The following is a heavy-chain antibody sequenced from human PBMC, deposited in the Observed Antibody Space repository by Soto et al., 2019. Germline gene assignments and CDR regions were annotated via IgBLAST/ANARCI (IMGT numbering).Heavy chain of an antibody. CDR1: GFTFSSYA. J-gene: IGHJ4*02. CDR3: AKDLLAHSYGYYFDY. CDR2: ISGSGGST. Sequence: RGSLRLSCAASGFTFSSYAMSWVRQAPGKGLEWVSAISGSGGSTYYADSVKGRFTISRDNAKNTLYLQMNSLRAEDTAVYYCAKDLLAHSYGYYFDYWGQGTLVTVSS. D-gene: IGHD5-18*01. V-gene: IGHV3-23*01.